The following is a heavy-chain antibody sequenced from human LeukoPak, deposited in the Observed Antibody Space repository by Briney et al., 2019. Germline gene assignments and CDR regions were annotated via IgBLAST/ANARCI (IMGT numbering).Heavy chain of an antibody. CDR3: ARDRPLTTVTTSWFFDY. D-gene: IGHD4-17*01. Sequence: GGSLRLSCAASGFTFSSYGMHWVRQAPGKGLEWVAVMWYDGSNKYYADSVKGRFTISRDNSKNTLYLQMNSLRAEDTAVYYCARDRPLTTVTTSWFFDYWGQGTLVTVSS. CDR2: MWYDGSNK. J-gene: IGHJ4*02. CDR1: GFTFSSYG. V-gene: IGHV3-33*01.